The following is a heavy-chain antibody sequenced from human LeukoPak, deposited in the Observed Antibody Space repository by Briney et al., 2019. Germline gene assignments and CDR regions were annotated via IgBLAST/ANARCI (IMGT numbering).Heavy chain of an antibody. V-gene: IGHV4-39*07. Sequence: SETLSLTCTVSGGSISSSSYYWGWIRQPPGKGLEWIGEINHSGSTNYNPSLKSRVTISVDTSKNQFSLKLSSVTAADTAVYYCARGRYDFWSGYFTYYYFDYWGQGTLVTVSS. D-gene: IGHD3-3*01. CDR2: INHSGST. CDR1: GGSISSSSYY. J-gene: IGHJ4*02. CDR3: ARGRYDFWSGYFTYYYFDY.